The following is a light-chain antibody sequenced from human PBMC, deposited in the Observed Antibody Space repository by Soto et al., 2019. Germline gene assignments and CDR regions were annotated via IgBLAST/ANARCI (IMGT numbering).Light chain of an antibody. CDR1: SSDVGSYNL. CDR2: EGS. V-gene: IGLV2-23*01. CDR3: SSYAGDTTSDVV. Sequence: QSALTQPAPVSGSPGQSITISCTGTSSDVGSYNLVSWYQQHPGKAPKLLIYEGSKRPSGVSNRFSGSKSGSTASLTVSGLQAEDEADYYCSSYAGDTTSDVVFGGGTQLTVL. J-gene: IGLJ2*01.